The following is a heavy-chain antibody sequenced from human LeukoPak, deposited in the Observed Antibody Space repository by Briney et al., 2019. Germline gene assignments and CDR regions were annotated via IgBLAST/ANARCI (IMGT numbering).Heavy chain of an antibody. V-gene: IGHV4-30-4*08. D-gene: IGHD1-26*01. CDR2: TYYSGST. J-gene: IGHJ4*02. CDR3: ARTHGIVGATFFDY. Sequence: SETLSLTCTVSGGSISRGDYYWSWIRQPPGKGLKWIGYTYYSGSTYYNPSLKSRVAISLDTSKNQFSLQLISVTAADTAVYYCARTHGIVGATFFDYWGQGTLVTVSS. CDR1: GGSISRGDYY.